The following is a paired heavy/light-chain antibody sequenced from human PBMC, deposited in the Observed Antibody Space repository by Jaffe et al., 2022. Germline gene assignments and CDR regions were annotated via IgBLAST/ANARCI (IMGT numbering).Heavy chain of an antibody. Sequence: QVQVQQWGAGLLKPSETLSLTCAVYGGSFSGYYYSWIRQPPGKGLEWIGEINYSGSTNYNPSLKSRVTISVDTSKNQFSLKLYSVTAADTAVYYCASEFTDKGYADYRIDFWGQGTLVTVSS. D-gene: IGHD3-16*01. V-gene: IGHV4-34*01. CDR1: GGSFSGYY. CDR2: INYSGST. J-gene: IGHJ4*02. CDR3: ASEFTDKGYADYRIDF.
Light chain of an antibody. CDR1: QGISNY. Sequence: DIQMTQSPSAMSASVGDRVTITCRASQGISNYLAWFQQKPGKVPKRLIYDSSSLQRGVPARFSGSGSGTEFTLTISSLQPEDFATYYCLQHNSYPITFGGGTKVEIK. CDR3: LQHNSYPIT. CDR2: DSS. J-gene: IGKJ4*01. V-gene: IGKV1-17*03.